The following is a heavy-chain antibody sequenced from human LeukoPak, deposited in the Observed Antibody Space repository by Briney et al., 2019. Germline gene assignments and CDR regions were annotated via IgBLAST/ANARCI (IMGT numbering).Heavy chain of an antibody. CDR3: ARLNYDFWSGYPVYYMDV. D-gene: IGHD3-3*01. V-gene: IGHV4-59*01. CDR2: IYYSGST. J-gene: IGHJ6*03. Sequence: SETLSLTCTVSGGSISSYYWSWIRQPPGKGLEWIGYIYYSGSTNYNPSLKSRVTISVDTSKNQFSLKLSSVTAADTAVYYCARLNYDFWSGYPVYYMDVWGRGTTVTVSS. CDR1: GGSISSYY.